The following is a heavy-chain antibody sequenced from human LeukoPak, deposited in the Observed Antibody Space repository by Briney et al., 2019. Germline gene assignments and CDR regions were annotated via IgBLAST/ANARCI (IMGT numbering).Heavy chain of an antibody. J-gene: IGHJ3*02. D-gene: IGHD4-23*01. Sequence: GGSLRLSCVGSGFSFSEYAMYWVRHAPGKGLEYVSTITSNGGARDYGNSVAGRFTVSRDNAKSTLYLQMGSLRIEDTAVYYCARETVVDSSTSRDIKIKHEAFDIWGRGTVVTVSS. CDR1: GFSFSEYA. CDR2: ITSNGGAR. CDR3: ARETVVDSSTSRDIKIKHEAFDI. V-gene: IGHV3-64*01.